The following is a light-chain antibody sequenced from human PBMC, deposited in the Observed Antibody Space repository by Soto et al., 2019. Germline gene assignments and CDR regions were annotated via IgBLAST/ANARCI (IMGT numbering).Light chain of an antibody. CDR3: QQYGSSPT. CDR2: GAS. Sequence: EIVLTQSPGTLSLSPGERATLSCRASQSVSSSYLAWYQQKPGQAPRLLIYGASSSATGIPDRFSGSGSGTDFTRTISRLEPEDFAVYYCQQYGSSPTFGGGTKVEIK. J-gene: IGKJ4*01. CDR1: QSVSSSY. V-gene: IGKV3-20*01.